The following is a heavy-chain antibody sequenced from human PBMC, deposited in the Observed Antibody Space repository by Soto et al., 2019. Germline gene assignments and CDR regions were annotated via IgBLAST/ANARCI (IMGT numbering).Heavy chain of an antibody. CDR2: INSDGSST. D-gene: IGHD2-2*01. Sequence: GGSLRLSCAASGFTFSSYWMHWVRQAPGKGLVWVSRINSDGSSTSYADSVKGRFTISRDNAKNTLYLQMNSLRAEDTAVYYCARDLGYCISTSCYGGNGYYYYGMDVWGQGTTVTVSS. V-gene: IGHV3-74*01. CDR1: GFTFSSYW. J-gene: IGHJ6*02. CDR3: ARDLGYCISTSCYGGNGYYYYGMDV.